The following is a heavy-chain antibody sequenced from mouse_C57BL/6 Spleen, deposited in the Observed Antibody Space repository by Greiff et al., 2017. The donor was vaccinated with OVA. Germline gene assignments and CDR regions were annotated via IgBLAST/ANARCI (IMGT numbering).Heavy chain of an antibody. Sequence: QVQLKQSGPELVKPGASVKISCKASGYAFSSSWMNWVKQRPGKGLEWIGRIYPGDGDTNYNGKFKGKATLTADKSSSTAYMQLSSLTSEDSAVYFCARDGSSPYAMDYWGQGTTLTVSS. CDR2: IYPGDGDT. J-gene: IGHJ2*01. V-gene: IGHV1-82*01. D-gene: IGHD1-1*01. CDR1: GYAFSSSW. CDR3: ARDGSSPYAMDY.